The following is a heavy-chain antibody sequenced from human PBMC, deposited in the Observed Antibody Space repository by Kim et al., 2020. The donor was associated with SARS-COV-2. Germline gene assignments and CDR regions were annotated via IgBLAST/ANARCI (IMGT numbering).Heavy chain of an antibody. V-gene: IGHV3-13*01. Sequence: GGSLRLSCAASGSTFSTYDMHWVRQAAGKGLEWVSAIGTGDNTYYSDSVKGRFTISRENAVNSLYLQMNSLRAGDTAVYYCAREMGDRTVSTGWHFDLWG. CDR3: AREMGDRTVSTGWHFDL. J-gene: IGHJ2*01. CDR2: IGTGDNT. CDR1: GSTFSTYD. D-gene: IGHD2-21*01.